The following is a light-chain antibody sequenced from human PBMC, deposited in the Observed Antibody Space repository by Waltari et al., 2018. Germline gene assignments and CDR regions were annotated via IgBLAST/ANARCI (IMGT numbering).Light chain of an antibody. CDR1: QSVLYSSNNKTY. CDR2: WAS. V-gene: IGKV4-1*01. CDR3: QQYYSTPYT. J-gene: IGKJ2*01. Sequence: DIVMTQSPDSLAVALGEKATINCKSSQSVLYSSNNKTYLAWYQQTPGQPPKLLLYWASTRESGVPDRFSGSGSGTDFTLTISSLQAEDVAGYYCQQYYSTPYTFGQGTKLEIK.